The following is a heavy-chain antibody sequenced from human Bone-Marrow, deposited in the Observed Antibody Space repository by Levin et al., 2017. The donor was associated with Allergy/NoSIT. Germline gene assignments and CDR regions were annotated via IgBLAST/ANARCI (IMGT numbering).Heavy chain of an antibody. V-gene: IGHV4-59*01. CDR2: IFYSGTT. D-gene: IGHD5-24*01. CDR1: GGSISSYY. Sequence: SETLSLTCTVSGGSISSYYWSWIRQPPGKGLEWIGYIFYSGTTNYNPSLKSRVTISVDTSKNQFSLKLSSVTAADTAVYYCARSSRDGYAYFDCWGQGTLVTGSS. J-gene: IGHJ4*02. CDR3: ARSSRDGYAYFDC.